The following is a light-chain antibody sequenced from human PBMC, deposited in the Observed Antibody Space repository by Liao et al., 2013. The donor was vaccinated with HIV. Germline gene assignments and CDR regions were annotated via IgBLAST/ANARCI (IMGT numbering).Light chain of an antibody. CDR3: QAWDSNTAV. CDR1: TLGDKY. V-gene: IGLV3-1*01. J-gene: IGLJ1*01. Sequence: SYDLTQPPSVSVSPGQTATITCSGDTLGDKYTNWYQQKAGQSPIIVIYQDKKRPSGVPERFSGSNSGSTATLIISGTQAMDEADYYCQAWDSNTAVFGTGTKVTVL. CDR2: QDK.